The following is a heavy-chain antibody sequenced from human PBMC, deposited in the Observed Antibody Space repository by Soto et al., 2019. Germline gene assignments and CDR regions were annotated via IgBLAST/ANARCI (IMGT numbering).Heavy chain of an antibody. D-gene: IGHD6-6*01. CDR1: GGSIRNHY. CDR3: AGQDYGRSSSSRFDA. Sequence: SETLSLTCTVSGGSIRNHYWNWIRQPPGKGLEWIGYIDYIGNAKYNASLKSRVTMSLDTSKTQFSLKLSSVTAADTAVYYCAGQDYGRSSSSRFDAWGQGTLVTVSS. V-gene: IGHV4-59*11. J-gene: IGHJ5*02. CDR2: IDYIGNA.